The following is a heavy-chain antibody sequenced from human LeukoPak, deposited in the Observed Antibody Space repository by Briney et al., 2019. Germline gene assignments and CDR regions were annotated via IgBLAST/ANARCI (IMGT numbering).Heavy chain of an antibody. V-gene: IGHV3-23*01. D-gene: IGHD1-26*01. CDR3: AKDEWELLGFDY. CDR2: ISGSGGST. CDR1: GFTFSSYW. J-gene: IGHJ4*02. Sequence: GGSLRLSCAASGFTFSSYWMSWVRQAPGKGLEWVSAISGSGGSTYYADSVKGRFTISRDNSKNTLYLQMNSLRAEDTAVYYCAKDEWELLGFDYWGQGTLVTVSS.